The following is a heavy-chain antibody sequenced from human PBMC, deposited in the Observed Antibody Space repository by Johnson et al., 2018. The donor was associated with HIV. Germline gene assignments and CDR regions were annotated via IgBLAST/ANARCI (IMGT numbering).Heavy chain of an antibody. Sequence: QVQLVESGGGVVQPGRSLRLSCAASGFTFSSYAMHWVRQAPGKGLEWVAVISYDGSNKYYADSVKGRFTISRDNSKNTLYLQMNSLRAEDTAVYYCAKGGVGAVAGIDWGWGQGTMVTVSS. CDR2: ISYDGSNK. V-gene: IGHV3-30-3*01. CDR1: GFTFSSYA. D-gene: IGHD6-19*01. CDR3: AKGGVGAVAGIDWG. J-gene: IGHJ3*01.